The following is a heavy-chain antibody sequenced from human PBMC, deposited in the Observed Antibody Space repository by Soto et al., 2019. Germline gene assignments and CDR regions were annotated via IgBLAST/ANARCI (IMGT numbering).Heavy chain of an antibody. Sequence: SETLSLTCTVSGGSISSYYWSWIRQPPGKGLEWIGYIYYSGSTNYNPSLKSRVTISVDTSKNQFSLKLSSVTAADTAVYYCAREGGSSSGYFDYWGQGTLVTVSS. V-gene: IGHV4-59*01. CDR1: GGSISSYY. D-gene: IGHD6-6*01. CDR2: IYYSGST. CDR3: AREGGSSSGYFDY. J-gene: IGHJ4*02.